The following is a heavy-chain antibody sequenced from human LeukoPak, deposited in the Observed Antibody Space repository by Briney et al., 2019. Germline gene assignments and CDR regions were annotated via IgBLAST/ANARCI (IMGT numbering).Heavy chain of an antibody. Sequence: GGSLRLSCAASKFTFSTYAMHWVRQAPGRGLRWVAVISHDGTNKYYADSVKGRFTISRDNSRNTLYLQMNSLRGEDTAVYYCAKNLYCGGGSCYPSALGMDVWGQGTTVTVSS. CDR1: KFTFSTYA. V-gene: IGHV3-30*04. CDR3: AKNLYCGGGSCYPSALGMDV. CDR2: ISHDGTNK. D-gene: IGHD2-15*01. J-gene: IGHJ6*02.